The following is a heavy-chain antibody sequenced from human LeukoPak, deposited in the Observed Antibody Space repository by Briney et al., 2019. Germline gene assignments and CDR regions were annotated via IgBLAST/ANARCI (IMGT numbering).Heavy chain of an antibody. CDR1: GGSISSSSYY. V-gene: IGHV4-39*07. CDR3: ARGVIVVVMAFDY. Sequence: SETLSLTCTVSGGSISSSSYYWGWIRQPPGKGLEWIGSIYYSGSTYYNPSLKSRVTISVDTSKNQFSLKLSSVTAADTAVYYCARGVIVVVMAFDYWGQGTLVTVSS. D-gene: IGHD3-22*01. CDR2: IYYSGST. J-gene: IGHJ4*02.